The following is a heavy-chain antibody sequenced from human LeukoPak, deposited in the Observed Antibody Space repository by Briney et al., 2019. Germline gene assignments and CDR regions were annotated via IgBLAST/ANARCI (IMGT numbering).Heavy chain of an antibody. V-gene: IGHV3-48*01. Sequence: GGSLRLSCAASGFTSSTFSMNWVRQAPGKGLEWVSYISSNSGTIYYADSVKGRFTISRDNAKNSLSLQMNSLRREDTAVYYCARDLISGAYTFDYWGQGTLVTVSS. CDR1: GFTSSTFS. D-gene: IGHD1-26*01. J-gene: IGHJ4*02. CDR3: ARDLISGAYTFDY. CDR2: ISSNSGTI.